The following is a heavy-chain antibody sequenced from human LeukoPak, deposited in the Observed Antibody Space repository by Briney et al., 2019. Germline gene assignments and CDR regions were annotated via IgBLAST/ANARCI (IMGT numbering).Heavy chain of an antibody. Sequence: GESLKISCKASGYKFTNYWIGWVRQMPGKGLEWMTIIYPGDSQTRYSPSVQGQVTISADKSIDTMYLQWCSVKASDTAMYYCARALRTGQGDYVPVLWGQGTLVIVSS. CDR1: GYKFTNYW. CDR3: ARALRTGQGDYVPVL. J-gene: IGHJ4*02. CDR2: IYPGDSQT. D-gene: IGHD4-17*01. V-gene: IGHV5-51*01.